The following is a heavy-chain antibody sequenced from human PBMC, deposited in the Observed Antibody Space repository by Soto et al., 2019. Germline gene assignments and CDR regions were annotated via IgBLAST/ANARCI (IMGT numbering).Heavy chain of an antibody. V-gene: IGHV3-33*01. J-gene: IGHJ6*02. D-gene: IGHD6-13*01. CDR3: ARDLSGSSWYYYYYGMDV. CDR1: GFTFSSYG. Sequence: QVQLVESGGGVVQPGRSLRLSCAASGFTFSSYGMHWVRQAPGKGLEWVAGIWYDGSNNNYADSVKGRFTISRDNSKNTLYLQMNSLRAEDTAVYYCARDLSGSSWYYYYYGMDVCGQGTTVTVSS. CDR2: IWYDGSNN.